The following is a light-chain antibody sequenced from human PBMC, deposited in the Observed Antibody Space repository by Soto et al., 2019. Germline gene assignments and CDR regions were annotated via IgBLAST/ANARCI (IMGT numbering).Light chain of an antibody. V-gene: IGLV2-8*01. J-gene: IGLJ1*01. Sequence: QSVLTQPPSASGSPGQSVTIPCTGTSSDVGGYNYVSWYQHHPGKAPKLIIYEVYKRPSGVPDRFSGSKSGNPAALTVSGLQAEDEADYYCSPRVGTKSYVFGTGTKVTVL. CDR2: EVY. CDR1: SSDVGGYNY. CDR3: SPRVGTKSYV.